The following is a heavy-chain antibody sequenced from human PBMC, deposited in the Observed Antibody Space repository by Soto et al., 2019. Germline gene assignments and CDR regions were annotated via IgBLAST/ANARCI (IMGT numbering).Heavy chain of an antibody. Sequence: QVQLVESGGGVVQPGRSLRLSCAASGFTFSSYAMHWVRQAPGKGLEWVAVISYDGSNKYYADSVKGRFTISRDNSRNTLYLQMNSLRAEDTAVYYCARRSQYYDFWSGYANYYGMDVWGQGTTVTVSS. CDR3: ARRSQYYDFWSGYANYYGMDV. V-gene: IGHV3-30-3*01. CDR1: GFTFSSYA. D-gene: IGHD3-3*01. CDR2: ISYDGSNK. J-gene: IGHJ6*02.